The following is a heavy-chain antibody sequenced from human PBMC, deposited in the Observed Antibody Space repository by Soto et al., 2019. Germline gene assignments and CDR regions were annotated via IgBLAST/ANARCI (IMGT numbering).Heavy chain of an antibody. V-gene: IGHV3-23*01. Sequence: GGSLRLSCAASGFTFSSYAMSWVSQAQGKGLEWVSAISGSGGSTYYADSVKGRFTISRDNSKNTLYLQMNSLRAEDTAVYYCAKGSVAGFPNWFDPWGQGTLVTVSS. CDR3: AKGSVAGFPNWFDP. J-gene: IGHJ5*02. CDR2: ISGSGGST. CDR1: GFTFSSYA. D-gene: IGHD6-19*01.